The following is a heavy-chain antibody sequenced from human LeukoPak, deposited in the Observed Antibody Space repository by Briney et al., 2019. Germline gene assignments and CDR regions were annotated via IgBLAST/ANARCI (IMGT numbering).Heavy chain of an antibody. CDR3: ARGGDWNYGWFDP. J-gene: IGHJ5*02. Sequence: SETLSLTCTVSGGSISSHYWSWIRQPPGKGLEWIGYIYYSGSTNYNPSLKSRATISVDTSKNQFSLKLSSVTAADTAVYYCARGGDWNYGWFDPWGQGTLVTVSS. D-gene: IGHD1-7*01. V-gene: IGHV4-59*11. CDR1: GGSISSHY. CDR2: IYYSGST.